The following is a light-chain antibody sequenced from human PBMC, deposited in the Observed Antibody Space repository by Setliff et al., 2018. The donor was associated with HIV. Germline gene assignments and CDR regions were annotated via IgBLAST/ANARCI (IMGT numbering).Light chain of an antibody. V-gene: IGLV2-14*02. Sequence: QSVLTQPASVSGSPGQSITISCTGTSSDVGSYNLVSWYQQHPGKAPKLMICEVSKRPSGVSNRFSGSKSGNTASLTISGLQAEDEADYYCCSYSTSGTLFGAGTKVTVL. CDR2: EVS. CDR1: SSDVGSYNL. CDR3: CSYSTSGTL. J-gene: IGLJ1*01.